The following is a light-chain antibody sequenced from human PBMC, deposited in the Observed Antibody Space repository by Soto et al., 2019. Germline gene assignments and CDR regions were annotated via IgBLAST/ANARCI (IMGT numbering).Light chain of an antibody. CDR1: QRLLDSADGNTY. CDR3: MQRREFPIT. Sequence: DIVITQSPLSLPVPPVDPAPIPFRSSQRLLDSADGNTYLDWYVQKPGQSPQLLIYTLSSRASGVPDRFSGIGSRTDFTLKISRVEAEDVGVYYCMQRREFPITFGQGTRRAIK. J-gene: IGKJ5*01. V-gene: IGKV2-40*01. CDR2: TLS.